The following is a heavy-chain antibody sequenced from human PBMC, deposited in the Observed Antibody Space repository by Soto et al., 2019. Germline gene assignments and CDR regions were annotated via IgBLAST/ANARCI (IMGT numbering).Heavy chain of an antibody. CDR3: ARQSLTTANYYYYYGMDV. Sequence: GESLKISCKGSGYSFTSYWIGWVRQMPGKGLEWMGIIYPGDSDTSYSPSFQGQVTISADKSISTAYLQWSSLKASDTAMYYCARQSLTTANYYYYYGMDVWGQGTTVTVSS. CDR2: IYPGDSDT. J-gene: IGHJ6*02. D-gene: IGHD4-4*01. CDR1: GYSFTSYW. V-gene: IGHV5-51*01.